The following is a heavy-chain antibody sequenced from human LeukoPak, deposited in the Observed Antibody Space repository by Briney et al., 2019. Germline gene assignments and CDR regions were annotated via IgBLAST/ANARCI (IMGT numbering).Heavy chain of an antibody. D-gene: IGHD1-14*01. Sequence: PGGSLRLSWAAVGSIFSSYWMRWVRQAPGKGLEWVANIKQDATEKYYVASVKGRFTISRDNTKNSLYLQMKSLRAEDTAVYYCARAEWSKKEFDYWGQGTLVTVSS. CDR2: IKQDATEK. CDR1: GSIFSSYW. CDR3: ARAEWSKKEFDY. J-gene: IGHJ4*02. V-gene: IGHV3-7*01.